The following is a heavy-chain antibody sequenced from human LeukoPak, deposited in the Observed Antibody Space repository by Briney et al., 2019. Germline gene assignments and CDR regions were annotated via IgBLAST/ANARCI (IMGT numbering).Heavy chain of an antibody. CDR2: IIPILGIA. J-gene: IGHJ4*02. CDR1: GGTFSSYA. D-gene: IGHD6-13*01. Sequence: ASVKVSCEASGGTFSSYAISWVRQAPGQGLEWMGRIIPILGIANYAQKFQGRVTITADKSTSTAYMELSSLRSEDTAVYYCARAASSSWYGPFDYWGQGTLVTVSS. CDR3: ARAASSSWYGPFDY. V-gene: IGHV1-69*04.